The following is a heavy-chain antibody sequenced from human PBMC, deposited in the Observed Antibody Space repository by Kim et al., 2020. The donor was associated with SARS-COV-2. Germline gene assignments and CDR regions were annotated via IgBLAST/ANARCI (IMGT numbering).Heavy chain of an antibody. CDR1: GFTFSSYA. Sequence: GGSLRLSCAASGFTFSSYAMSWVRQAPGKGLEWVSSITASDGGTYYADSVKCRFTISRDNSQNTVYVEMKGLRAEDTAVYYCANGSGRSSSDYWRQGTLATVSS. V-gene: IGHV3-23*01. J-gene: IGHJ4*02. CDR3: ANGSGRSSSDY. D-gene: IGHD6-13*01. CDR2: ITASDGGT.